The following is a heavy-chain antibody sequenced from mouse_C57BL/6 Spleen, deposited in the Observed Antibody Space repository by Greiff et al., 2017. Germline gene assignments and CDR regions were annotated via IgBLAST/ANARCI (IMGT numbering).Heavy chain of an antibody. D-gene: IGHD2-4*01. V-gene: IGHV1-66*01. CDR1: GYSFTSYY. CDR2: IYPGSGNT. CDR3: AMGDYDGYAMAY. Sequence: VQLQQSGPELVKPGASVKISCKASGYSFTSYYINWVKQRPGQGLEWIGWIYPGSGNTKYNEKFKGKATLTADTSSSTTYMQLSSLTSEDSAVYYCAMGDYDGYAMAYWGQGTSVTVSS. J-gene: IGHJ4*01.